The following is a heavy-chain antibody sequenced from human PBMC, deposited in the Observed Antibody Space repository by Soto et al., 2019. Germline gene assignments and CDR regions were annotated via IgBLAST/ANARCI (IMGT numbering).Heavy chain of an antibody. CDR3: ANDRGPGGYTNWYFNV. V-gene: IGHV3-23*01. CDR2: IHGGADYT. D-gene: IGHD1-26*01. Sequence: EVQLLESGGGLVQPGGSLRLSCAASGFTFSCCAMSWVRQAPGRGLEWVSTIHGGADYTHYTDSVKGRFTISRDNSRNTLFLQMNSLTAGDTAIYYCANDRGPGGYTNWYFNVWGRGTPVTVSS. CDR1: GFTFSCCA. J-gene: IGHJ2*01.